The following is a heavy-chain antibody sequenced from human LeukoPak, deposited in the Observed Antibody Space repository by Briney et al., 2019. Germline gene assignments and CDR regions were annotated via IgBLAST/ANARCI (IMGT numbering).Heavy chain of an antibody. CDR2: INHSGST. Sequence: SSETLSLTCAVYGGSFSGYYWSWIRQPPGKGLEWIGEINHSGSTNYNPSLKSRVTISVDTSKNQSSLKLSSVTAADTAVYYCARARGYYDSSGYRFDYWGQGTLVTVSS. J-gene: IGHJ4*02. D-gene: IGHD3-22*01. V-gene: IGHV4-34*01. CDR3: ARARGYYDSSGYRFDY. CDR1: GGSFSGYY.